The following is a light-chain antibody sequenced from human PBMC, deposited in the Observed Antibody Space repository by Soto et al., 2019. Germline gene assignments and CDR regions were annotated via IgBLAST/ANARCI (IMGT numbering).Light chain of an antibody. CDR1: QSVSNN. CDR2: GAS. Sequence: EIVMTQSPATLSVSPGERATLSCRASQSVSNNLAWYQKKPGQAPRRLIYGASPRATGIPARFSGSGSGTEFTLTISSLQSEDFAFYYCQQYNNWWTFGQGTRVDIK. J-gene: IGKJ1*01. CDR3: QQYNNWWT. V-gene: IGKV3-15*01.